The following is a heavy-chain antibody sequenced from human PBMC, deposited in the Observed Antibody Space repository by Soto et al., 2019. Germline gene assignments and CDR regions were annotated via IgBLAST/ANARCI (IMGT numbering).Heavy chain of an antibody. D-gene: IGHD4-17*01. Sequence: QLQLQESGPGLVKPSETLSLTCTVSGGSISSSSYYWGWIRQPPGKGLEWIGSIYYSGSTYYNPSLKSRVTISVDTSKNQFSLKLSSVTAADTAVYYCARQYYGDYYFDYWGQGTLVTVSS. CDR2: IYYSGST. J-gene: IGHJ4*02. V-gene: IGHV4-39*01. CDR1: GGSISSSSYY. CDR3: ARQYYGDYYFDY.